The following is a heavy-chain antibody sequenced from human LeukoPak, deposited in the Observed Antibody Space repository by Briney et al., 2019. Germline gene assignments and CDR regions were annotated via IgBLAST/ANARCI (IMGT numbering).Heavy chain of an antibody. V-gene: IGHV3-53*01. CDR2: IYNDGGT. J-gene: IGHJ3*01. D-gene: IGHD3-16*02. CDR3: VKRLTLGDLSIKGAFAL. Sequence: GGSLRLSCAASGFTVSSNYMSWVRQGPGKGLEWVALIYNDGGTHYTDSVKGRFTISRDTSRNTLFLQMNSLRVEDSAMYYCVKRLTLGDLSIKGAFALWGQGTMVTVSS. CDR1: GFTVSSNY.